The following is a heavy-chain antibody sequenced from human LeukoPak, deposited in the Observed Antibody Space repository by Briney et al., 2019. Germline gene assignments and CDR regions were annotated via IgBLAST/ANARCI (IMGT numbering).Heavy chain of an antibody. Sequence: PGGSLRLSCAASGFTFSSYEMNWVRQAPGKGLEWVSSISRTAGTIYYADSVKGRFTISRDNDKNSLYLQMNSLRAEDTAVYYCARVGVFSSSWLLYWGQGTLVTVSS. CDR1: GFTFSSYE. V-gene: IGHV3-48*03. J-gene: IGHJ4*02. CDR2: ISRTAGTI. CDR3: ARVGVFSSSWLLY. D-gene: IGHD6-13*01.